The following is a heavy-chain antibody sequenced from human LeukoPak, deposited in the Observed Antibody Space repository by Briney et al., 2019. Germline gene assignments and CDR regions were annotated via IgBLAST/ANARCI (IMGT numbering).Heavy chain of an antibody. CDR1: GYNFTGYY. J-gene: IGHJ6*03. V-gene: IGHV1-2*02. CDR2: INPNIGGT. Sequence: ASVKVSCKASGYNFTGYYLHWVRQAPGQGLEWMGWINPNIGGTNYAQKFEGRVTMTRDTSISTAYMELSRLGSDDTAVYYCARFYSGYGNYYYYMDVWGKGTTVTDSS. CDR3: ARFYSGYGNYYYYMDV. D-gene: IGHD5-12*01.